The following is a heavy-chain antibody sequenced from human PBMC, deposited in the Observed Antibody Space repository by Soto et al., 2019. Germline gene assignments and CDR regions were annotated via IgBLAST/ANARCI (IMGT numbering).Heavy chain of an antibody. CDR2: MNPNSGNT. V-gene: IGHV1-8*01. CDR1: GYTFTSYD. D-gene: IGHD3-22*01. Sequence: ASVKVSCKASGYTFTSYDINWVRQATGQGLEWMGWMNPNSGNTGYAQKFQGRVTMTRNTSISTAYMELSSLRSEDTAVYYCARLRDSSAYPDGFDIWGQGTMVTVSS. J-gene: IGHJ3*02. CDR3: ARLRDSSAYPDGFDI.